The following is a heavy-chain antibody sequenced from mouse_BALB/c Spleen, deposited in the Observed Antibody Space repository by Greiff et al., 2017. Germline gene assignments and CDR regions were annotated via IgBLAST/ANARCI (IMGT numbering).Heavy chain of an antibody. V-gene: IGHV1S81*02. CDR2: INPSNGGT. CDR1: GYTFTSYY. D-gene: IGHD2-4*01. Sequence: QVQLQQPGAELVKPGASVKLSCKASGYTFTSYYMYWVKQRPGKGLEWIGGINPSNGGTNFNEKFKSKATLTVDKSSSTAYMQLSSLTSEDSAVYYCTRGDYDGSSWFAYWGEGTLVTVSA. CDR3: TRGDYDGSSWFAY. J-gene: IGHJ3*01.